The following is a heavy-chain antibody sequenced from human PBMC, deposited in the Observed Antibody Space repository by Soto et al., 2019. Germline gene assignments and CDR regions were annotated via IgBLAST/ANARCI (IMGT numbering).Heavy chain of an antibody. V-gene: IGHV4-31*03. CDR2: IYYSGST. CDR1: GGSISSGGYY. Sequence: SETLSLTCTVSGGSISSGGYYWSWIRQHPGKGLEWIGYIYYSGSTYYNPSLKSRVTISVDTSKNQFSLKLSSVTAADTAVYYCARVTETYYYGMDVWRHGTTVSVT. J-gene: IGHJ6*02. CDR3: ARVTETYYYGMDV.